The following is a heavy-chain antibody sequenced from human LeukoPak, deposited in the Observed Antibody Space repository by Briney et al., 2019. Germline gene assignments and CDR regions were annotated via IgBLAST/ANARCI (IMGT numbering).Heavy chain of an antibody. CDR3: ARVGGSYEGNVY. Sequence: SEALSLTCTVSGGSISSGGYYWSWIRQPPGKGLEWIGYIYHSGSTYYNPSLKSRVTISVDRSKNQFSLKLSSVTAADTAVYYCARVGGSYEGNVYWGQGTLVTVSS. V-gene: IGHV4-30-2*01. CDR1: GGSISSGGYY. J-gene: IGHJ4*02. D-gene: IGHD1-26*01. CDR2: IYHSGST.